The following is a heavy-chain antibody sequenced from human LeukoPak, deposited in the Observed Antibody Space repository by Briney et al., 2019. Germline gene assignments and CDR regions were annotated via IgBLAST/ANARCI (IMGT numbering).Heavy chain of an antibody. CDR1: GFTFSSYS. CDR3: ARDCSSTSCCGKDDAFDI. V-gene: IGHV3-48*01. CDR2: ISSSSSTI. Sequence: PGGSLRLSCAASGFTFSSYSMNWVRQAPGKGLECVSYISSSSSTIYYADSVKGRFTISRDNAKNSLYLQMNSLRAEDTAVYYCARDCSSTSCCGKDDAFDIWGQGTMVTVSS. D-gene: IGHD2-2*01. J-gene: IGHJ3*02.